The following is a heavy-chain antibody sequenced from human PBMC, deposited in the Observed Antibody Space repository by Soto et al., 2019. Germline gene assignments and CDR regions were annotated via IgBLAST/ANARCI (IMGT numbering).Heavy chain of an antibody. J-gene: IGHJ4*02. D-gene: IGHD6-6*01. CDR1: GGTFSSYA. Sequence: QVQLVQSGAEVKKPWSSVKVSCKASGGTFSSYAISWVRQAPGQGLEWMGGIIPIFGTANYAQKFQGRVTITADKSTSTAYMELSSVRSEDTAVYYCASPRRYSSSSVDFDYWGQGTLVTVSS. CDR3: ASPRRYSSSSVDFDY. CDR2: IIPIFGTA. V-gene: IGHV1-69*06.